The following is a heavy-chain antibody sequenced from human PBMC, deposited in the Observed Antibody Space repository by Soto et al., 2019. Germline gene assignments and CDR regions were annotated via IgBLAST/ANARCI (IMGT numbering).Heavy chain of an antibody. CDR2: ISGSGGST. D-gene: IGHD3-22*01. CDR3: AKVPHHYYDSSGFPLGYYGMDV. V-gene: IGHV3-23*01. J-gene: IGHJ6*02. CDR1: GFTFSSYA. Sequence: GGSLRLSCAASGFTFSSYAMSWVRQAPGKGLEWVSAISGSGGSTDYADSVKGRFTISRDNAKNTPYLEMNSLRAEDTAVYYCAKVPHHYYDSSGFPLGYYGMDVWCQGTTVTVS.